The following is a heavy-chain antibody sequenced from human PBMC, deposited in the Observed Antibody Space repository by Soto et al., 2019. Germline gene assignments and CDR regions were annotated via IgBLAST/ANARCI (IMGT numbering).Heavy chain of an antibody. D-gene: IGHD3-3*01. CDR3: ARPITMRFYYYYGMDV. CDR1: GGTFSSYA. Sequence: QVQLVQSGAEVKKPGSSVKVSCKASGGTFSSYAISWVRQAPGQGLEWMGGIIPIFGTANYAQKLQGRVTITADESTSTAYMELSSLRSEDTAVYYCARPITMRFYYYYGMDVWGQGTTVTASS. J-gene: IGHJ6*02. CDR2: IIPIFGTA. V-gene: IGHV1-69*01.